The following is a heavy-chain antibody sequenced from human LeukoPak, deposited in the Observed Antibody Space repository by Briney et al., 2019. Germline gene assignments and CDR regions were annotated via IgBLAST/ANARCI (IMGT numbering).Heavy chain of an antibody. CDR2: IIPIFGTA. D-gene: IGHD2-2*01. J-gene: IGHJ4*02. Sequence: SVKVSCKASGGTFSSYAISWVRQAPGQGLEWMGGIIPIFGTANYAQKFQGRVTITADESTSTAYMELSRLRSDDTAVYYCARAPRYCSSTSCPFGYWGQGTLVTVSS. V-gene: IGHV1-69*13. CDR3: ARAPRYCSSTSCPFGY. CDR1: GGTFSSYA.